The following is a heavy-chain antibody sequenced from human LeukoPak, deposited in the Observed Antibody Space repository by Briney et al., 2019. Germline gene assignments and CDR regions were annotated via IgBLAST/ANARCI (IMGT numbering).Heavy chain of an antibody. Sequence: GRSLRLSCAASGFTFDDYAMHWVRQAPGKGLEWVSGISWNSGSIGYADSVKGRFTISRDNAKNSLYLQMNSLRAEDTAVYYCATELRWKDHWGQGTLVTVSS. V-gene: IGHV3-9*01. J-gene: IGHJ4*02. CDR1: GFTFDDYA. CDR3: ATELRWKDH. CDR2: ISWNSGSI. D-gene: IGHD4-23*01.